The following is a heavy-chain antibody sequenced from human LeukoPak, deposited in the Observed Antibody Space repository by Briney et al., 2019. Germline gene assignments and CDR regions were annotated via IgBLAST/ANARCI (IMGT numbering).Heavy chain of an antibody. CDR3: AREDTHIDY. CDR2: ISGRSTSI. CDR1: GFIFSDYT. V-gene: IGHV3-21*06. J-gene: IGHJ4*02. Sequence: GGSLRLSCTASGFIFSDYTLNWVRQAPRNGLEWVSSISGRSTSIYFADSVRGRFTISRDNAKNSVFLQMNSLSAEDTAVYYCAREDTHIDYWGQGTLVTVSS.